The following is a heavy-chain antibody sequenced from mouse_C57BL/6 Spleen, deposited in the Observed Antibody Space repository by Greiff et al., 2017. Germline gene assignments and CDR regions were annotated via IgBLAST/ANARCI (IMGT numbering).Heavy chain of an antibody. J-gene: IGHJ4*01. D-gene: IGHD1-2*01. V-gene: IGHV1-55*01. CDR3: ARRLSHYAMDY. Sequence: VQLQQSGAELVKPGASVKMSCKASGYTFTSYWITWVKQRPGQGLEWIGDIYPGSGSTNYNEKFKSKATLTVDTSSSTAYMQLSSLTSEDSAVYYCARRLSHYAMDYWGQGTSVTVSS. CDR2: IYPGSGST. CDR1: GYTFTSYW.